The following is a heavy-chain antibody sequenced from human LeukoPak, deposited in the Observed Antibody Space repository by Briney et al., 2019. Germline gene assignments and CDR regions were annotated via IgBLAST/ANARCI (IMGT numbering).Heavy chain of an antibody. CDR3: ARDGPSAVAEYSSWCFDL. J-gene: IGHJ2*01. D-gene: IGHD6-19*01. CDR2: ITAYNGNI. Sequence: ASVKVSCKASGYTFTSYGITWVRQAPGQGLEWMGWITAYNGNINYAQKLQGRVTMTTDTSTSTAYMELRSLRSDDTAVYYCARDGPSAVAEYSSWCFDLWGRGTLVTVSS. V-gene: IGHV1-18*01. CDR1: GYTFTSYG.